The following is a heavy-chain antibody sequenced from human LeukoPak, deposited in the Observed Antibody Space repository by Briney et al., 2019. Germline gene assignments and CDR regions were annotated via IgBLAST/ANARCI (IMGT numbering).Heavy chain of an antibody. Sequence: PSETLSLTCAVSGASINNNYWTRVRQPPGKGLEWIGYIYSNGNTNYNPSLKGRVTMSIETSKNQFALQLPSVTAADTAVYYCASGSFDGPLYGTYWYFHVWGRGTLVTVSS. CDR3: ASGSFDGPLYGTYWYFHV. D-gene: IGHD1-14*01. CDR2: IYSNGNT. J-gene: IGHJ2*01. CDR1: GASINNNY. V-gene: IGHV4-59*01.